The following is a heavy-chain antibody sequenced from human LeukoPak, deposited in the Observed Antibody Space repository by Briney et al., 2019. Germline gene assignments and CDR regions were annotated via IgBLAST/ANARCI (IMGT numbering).Heavy chain of an antibody. CDR1: GFTFTDYW. D-gene: IGHD6-13*01. J-gene: IGHJ4*01. CDR3: ARDGTAAGLYFDL. CDR2: IRQDGSEK. Sequence: GGSLRLSCAVSGFTFTDYWMNWVRQAPGKGLEWVSSIRQDGSEKTYVDSVKGRFTISRDNTKNSLSLQVNSLRVEDTAVYYCARDGTAAGLYFDLWGQGTLVTVSS. V-gene: IGHV3-7*01.